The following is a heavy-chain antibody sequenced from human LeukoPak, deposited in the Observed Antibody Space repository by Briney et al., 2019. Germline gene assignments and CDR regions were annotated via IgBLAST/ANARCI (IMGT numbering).Heavy chain of an antibody. J-gene: IGHJ4*02. CDR2: IYYNGAT. V-gene: IGHV4-59*08. D-gene: IGHD1-26*01. CDR3: ARHYVFVSGGSSFDY. Sequence: SETLSLTCSVSGGSIGTSYWSWIRQPPGKGLEWIGYIYYNGATNYNPSLKTRVTISLDTPKNQFSLKLKSVTASDTAVYYCARHYVFVSGGSSFDYWGLGILVTVSS. CDR1: GGSIGTSY.